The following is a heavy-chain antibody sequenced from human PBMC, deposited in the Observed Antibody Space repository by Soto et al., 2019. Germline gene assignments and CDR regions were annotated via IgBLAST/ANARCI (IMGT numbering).Heavy chain of an antibody. V-gene: IGHV4-34*01. J-gene: IGHJ6*02. CDR3: ARGPRNSGYGTGAGFYYYYNGMDV. CDR1: GGSFTAYY. Sequence: QVQLQQWGAGLLKPSETLSLTCGVYGGSFTAYYWRWIRQPPGKGLEYIGEINHSGTTNYSPSLKSRVSISIDTSKNHVSLTLSSVTAADTAVYYCARGPRNSGYGTGAGFYYYYNGMDVWGQGTTVTVSS. CDR2: INHSGTT. D-gene: IGHD5-12*01.